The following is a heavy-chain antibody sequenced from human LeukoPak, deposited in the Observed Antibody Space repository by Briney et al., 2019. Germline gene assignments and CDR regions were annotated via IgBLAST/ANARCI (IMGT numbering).Heavy chain of an antibody. Sequence: GASVKVSCKTSGYTFTGYYMHWVRQVPGQGLEWMGWVNPNSGSIDYAPEFQGRVTMTRDTSINTAYMELGRLRSDDTAVYYCARVRGGRCDMREEWAFDFWGQGTLVTVSS. J-gene: IGHJ4*02. V-gene: IGHV1-2*02. CDR1: GYTFTGYY. D-gene: IGHD3-10*01. CDR2: VNPNSGSI. CDR3: ARVRGGRCDMREEWAFDF.